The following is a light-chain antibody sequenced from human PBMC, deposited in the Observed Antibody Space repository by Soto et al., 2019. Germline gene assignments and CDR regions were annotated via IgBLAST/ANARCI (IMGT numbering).Light chain of an antibody. J-gene: IGKJ1*01. V-gene: IGKV3-20*01. Sequence: DIELKRSPGTLSLSPGERATLSCMASQSLTGAYLAGYQQKPGQAPRLVIFGASCRATGIPDRFSGSGSGTDFTLTTSVPGPEDFALYYCQEYGTFGQGTKVDIK. CDR3: QEYGT. CDR1: QSLTGAY. CDR2: GAS.